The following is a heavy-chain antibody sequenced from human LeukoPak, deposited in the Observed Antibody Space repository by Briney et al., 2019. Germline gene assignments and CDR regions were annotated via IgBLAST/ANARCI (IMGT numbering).Heavy chain of an antibody. V-gene: IGHV1-2*02. D-gene: IGHD1-26*01. Sequence: ASVKVSCKASGYTFTSYYMHWVRQAPGLGLEWMGWINPNTGDTNYAQKFQGRVTMTRDTSITTAYMELSGLRSDDTAVYYCARDHVGDDAFDIWGQGTMVTVSS. CDR2: INPNTGDT. CDR1: GYTFTSYY. CDR3: ARDHVGDDAFDI. J-gene: IGHJ3*02.